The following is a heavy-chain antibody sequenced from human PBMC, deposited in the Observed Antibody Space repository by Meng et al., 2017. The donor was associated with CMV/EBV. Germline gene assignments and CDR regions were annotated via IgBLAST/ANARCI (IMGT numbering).Heavy chain of an antibody. Sequence: SETLSLTCAVYGWSFSGYYWSWIRQPPGKGLEWIGEINHSGSTNYNPSLKSRVTISVDTSKNQFSLKLSSVTAADTAVYYCARGHRYCSSTSCYLYYGMDVWGQGTTVTVSS. CDR1: GWSFSGYY. J-gene: IGHJ6*02. V-gene: IGHV4-34*01. CDR2: INHSGST. D-gene: IGHD2-2*01. CDR3: ARGHRYCSSTSCYLYYGMDV.